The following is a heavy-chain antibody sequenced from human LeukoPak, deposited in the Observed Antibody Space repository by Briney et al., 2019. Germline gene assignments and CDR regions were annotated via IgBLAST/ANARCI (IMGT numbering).Heavy chain of an antibody. CDR1: GGSFSGYY. CDR2: IYHSGST. CDR3: ARSRDGYNI. V-gene: IGHV4-34*01. D-gene: IGHD5-24*01. Sequence: PSETLSLTCAVYGGSFSGYYWSWIRQPPGKGLEWIGSIYHSGSTYYNPSLKSRVTISVDTSKNQFSLKLSSVTAADTAVYYCARSRDGYNIWGQGTLVTVSS. J-gene: IGHJ4*02.